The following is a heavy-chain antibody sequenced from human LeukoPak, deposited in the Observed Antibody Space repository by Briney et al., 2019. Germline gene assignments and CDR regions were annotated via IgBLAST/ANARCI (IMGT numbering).Heavy chain of an antibody. V-gene: IGHV3-48*01. CDR3: ARDGWFGDYNWFDP. Sequence: GGSLRLSCAASGFTFSSYSMNWVRQAPGKGLEWISYISSASNTIYYADSVKGRFTIPRDNAKNSVYLQMNSLRAEDTAMYYCARDGWFGDYNWFDPWGQGTLVTVSS. CDR2: ISSASNTI. CDR1: GFTFSSYS. D-gene: IGHD3-10*01. J-gene: IGHJ5*02.